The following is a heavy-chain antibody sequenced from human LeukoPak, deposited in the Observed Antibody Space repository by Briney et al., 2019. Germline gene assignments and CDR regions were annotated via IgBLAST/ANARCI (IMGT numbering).Heavy chain of an antibody. Sequence: GSLRLSCAASGFTFSSYSMNWVRQPPGKGLEWIGSIYYSGSTYYNPSLKSRVTISVDTSKNQFSLKLSSVTAADTAVYYCARALARITMIVVVPIGGIYYFDYWGQGTLVTVSS. D-gene: IGHD3-22*01. V-gene: IGHV4-59*12. CDR2: IYYSGST. J-gene: IGHJ4*02. CDR3: ARALARITMIVVVPIGGIYYFDY. CDR1: GFTFSSYS.